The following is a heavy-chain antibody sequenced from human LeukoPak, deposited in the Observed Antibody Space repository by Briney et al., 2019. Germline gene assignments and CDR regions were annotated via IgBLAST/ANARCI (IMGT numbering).Heavy chain of an antibody. CDR3: ARDRKGATYYYDSSGYSNWFDP. CDR2: IHHSGGT. J-gene: IGHJ5*02. CDR1: GGSFSGW. V-gene: IGHV4-34*01. D-gene: IGHD3-22*01. Sequence: SETLSLTCAVYGGSFSGWWSWIRQPPGKGLEWIGEIHHSGGTKYNPSLKSRVTISVDTSKNQFSLKLSSVTAADTAVYYCARDRKGATYYYDSSGYSNWFDPWGQGTLVTVSS.